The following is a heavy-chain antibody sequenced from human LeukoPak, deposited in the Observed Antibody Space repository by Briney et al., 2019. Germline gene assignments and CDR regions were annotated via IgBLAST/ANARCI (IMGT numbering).Heavy chain of an antibody. CDR3: AKGRLLGWELTYYFDY. CDR2: ISGSGSTT. V-gene: IGHV3-23*01. J-gene: IGHJ4*02. D-gene: IGHD1-26*01. Sequence: PGGSLRLSCAVSGFSFGSYAMNWVRQAPGKGLEWVSAISGSGSTTYHADSVKGRFTISRDNSKNMLYLQMNSLRAEDTAVYFCAKGRLLGWELTYYFDYWGQGTLVTVSS. CDR1: GFSFGSYA.